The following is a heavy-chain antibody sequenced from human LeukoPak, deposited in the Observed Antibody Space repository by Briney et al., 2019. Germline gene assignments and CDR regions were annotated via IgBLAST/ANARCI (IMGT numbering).Heavy chain of an antibody. CDR3: AKKKYYDSCPLDF. CDR1: GGSISSTNW. CDR2: IYHSGST. Sequence: SGTLSLTCAVSGGSISSTNWWSWVRLPPGKGLEWIGEIYHSGSTNYNPSLKSRVTISVDKSKNQFSLKLSSVTAADTAVYYCAKKKYYDSCPLDFWGQGTLVTVSS. D-gene: IGHD3-22*01. V-gene: IGHV4-4*02. J-gene: IGHJ4*02.